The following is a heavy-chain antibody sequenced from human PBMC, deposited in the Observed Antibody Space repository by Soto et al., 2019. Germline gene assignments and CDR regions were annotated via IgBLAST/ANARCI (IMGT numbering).Heavy chain of an antibody. D-gene: IGHD3-22*01. CDR3: VIHPPRYYDSSGYHFDY. J-gene: IGHJ4*02. V-gene: IGHV1-69*13. Sequence: SVKVSCKASGGTFSSYAISWVRQAPGQGLEWMGGIIPIFGTANYAQKFQGRVTITADESTSTAYMELSSLRSEDTAVYYCVIHPPRYYDSSGYHFDYWGQGTLVTVSS. CDR1: GGTFSSYA. CDR2: IIPIFGTA.